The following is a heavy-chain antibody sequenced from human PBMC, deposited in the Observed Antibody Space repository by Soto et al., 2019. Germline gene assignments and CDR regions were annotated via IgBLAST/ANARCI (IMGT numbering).Heavy chain of an antibody. CDR2: MNPNSGNT. V-gene: IGHV1-8*01. Sequence: RASVKVSCKASGYTFTSYDINWVRQATGQGLEWMGWMNPNSGNTGYAQKFQGRVTMTRNTSISTAYMELSSLRSEDTAVYYCARGGDIVVVVAASGYGMDVWGQGTTVTVSS. CDR3: ARGGDIVVVVAASGYGMDV. CDR1: GYTFTSYD. J-gene: IGHJ6*02. D-gene: IGHD2-15*01.